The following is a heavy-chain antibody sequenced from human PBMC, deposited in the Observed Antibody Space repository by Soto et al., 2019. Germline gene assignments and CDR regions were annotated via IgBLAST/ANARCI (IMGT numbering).Heavy chain of an antibody. J-gene: IGHJ4*02. Sequence: ESLKISCKGSGFPFTSYWIAWVRQMPGKGLEWIGIIYPGDSDSSYSPSFQGPVTISADKSINTAYLHWSSLKASDTAIYYCAKHEGYCSTTTCSNFDYWGQGTLVTVSS. V-gene: IGHV5-51*01. CDR3: AKHEGYCSTTTCSNFDY. CDR1: GFPFTSYW. D-gene: IGHD2-2*01. CDR2: IYPGDSDS.